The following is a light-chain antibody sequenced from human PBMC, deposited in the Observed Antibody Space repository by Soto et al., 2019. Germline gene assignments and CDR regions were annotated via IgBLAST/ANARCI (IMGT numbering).Light chain of an antibody. CDR3: QQSYRSPWT. V-gene: IGKV3-20*01. Sequence: EIVLTQSPGTLSLSPGGPATLSCRVSQSGNINYLSWCQQKPGQAPRLLIYATSNRATDVPDRFSCSGSGTDFSLNISRLEPEDFAVYYCQQSYRSPWTFGQGTKVEIK. CDR1: QSGNINY. J-gene: IGKJ1*01. CDR2: ATS.